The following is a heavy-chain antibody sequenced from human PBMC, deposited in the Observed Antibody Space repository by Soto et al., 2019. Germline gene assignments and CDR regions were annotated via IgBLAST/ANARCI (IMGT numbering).Heavy chain of an antibody. CDR1: GYTFTSYY. V-gene: IGHV1-46*01. D-gene: IGHD3-9*01. CDR3: ARVYYDILTGYQHYGMDV. J-gene: IGHJ6*02. Sequence: ASVKVSCKASGYTFTSYYMHWVRQAPGQGLEWMGIINPSGGSTSYAQKFQGRVTMTRDTSTSTVYMELSSLRSEDTAVYYCARVYYDILTGYQHYGMDVWGQGTTVTVSS. CDR2: INPSGGST.